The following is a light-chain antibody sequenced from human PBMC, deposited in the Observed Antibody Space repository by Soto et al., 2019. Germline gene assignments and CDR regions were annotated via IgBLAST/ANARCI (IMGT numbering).Light chain of an antibody. CDR3: QHYVYPQWT. CDR2: GVS. Sequence: DIVLTQSPGTLSLSPGERATLSCRASQSVTSNSLAWYQQKPGQAPRLLIYGVSTRATGTPDRFSGSGSGTEFTLTIRRLEPEDFAVYFCQHYVYPQWTFGPGTKVDI. CDR1: QSVTSNS. J-gene: IGKJ1*01. V-gene: IGKV3-20*01.